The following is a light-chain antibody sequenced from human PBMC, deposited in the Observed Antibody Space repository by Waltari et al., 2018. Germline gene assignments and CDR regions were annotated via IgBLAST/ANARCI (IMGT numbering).Light chain of an antibody. V-gene: IGKV3-20*01. CDR1: QSLTKRY. J-gene: IGKJ2*01. CDR2: GAS. CDR3: QQYGSSVLYT. Sequence: VLTQSPGTLSLSPGERATLSCRASQSLTKRYLAWYQQKPGQAPRLLSYGASSRAAGIPDRFSVSGSGTDFTLTISRLEPEDFAVYYCQQYGSSVLYTFGQGTKLEIK.